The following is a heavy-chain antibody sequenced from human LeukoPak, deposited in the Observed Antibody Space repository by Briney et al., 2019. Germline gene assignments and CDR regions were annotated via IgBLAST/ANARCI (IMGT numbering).Heavy chain of an antibody. J-gene: IGHJ4*02. V-gene: IGHV4-39*07. CDR2: IYYSGST. CDR3: ATDEDGYGY. CDR1: GGSISRSSYY. Sequence: SETLSLTCTVSGGSISRSSYYWGWIRQPPGKGLEWIGTIYYSGSTYYNPSLKSRVTISVDTSKNQFSLKLSSVTAADTAVYYCATDEDGYGYWGQGTLVTVSS. D-gene: IGHD5-24*01.